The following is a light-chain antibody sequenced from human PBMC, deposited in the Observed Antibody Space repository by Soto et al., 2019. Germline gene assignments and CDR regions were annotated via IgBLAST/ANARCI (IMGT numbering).Light chain of an antibody. J-gene: IGKJ4*01. Sequence: EIVLTQSPGTLSLSAGGGATLSCRASQSVSNNYLAWYQQKPGQAPRLLIHGASTRATGIPDRFSGSGSGTDFTLTISSLEPEDFAVYYCQQRSNWPITFGGGTKVDIK. CDR3: QQRSNWPIT. V-gene: IGKV3D-20*02. CDR1: QSVSNNY. CDR2: GAS.